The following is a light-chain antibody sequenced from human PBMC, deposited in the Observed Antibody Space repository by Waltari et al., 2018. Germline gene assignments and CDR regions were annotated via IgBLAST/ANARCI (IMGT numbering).Light chain of an antibody. V-gene: IGLV2-14*03. CDR3: SSYTDSSPWV. CDR2: DVS. CDR1: SSDVGGYNY. J-gene: IGLJ3*02. Sequence: QSALPQPASVSGSPGQSITISCTGTSSDVGGYNYVSWYQQHPGKAPKLIIYDVSNRPSVVSNRFSGSKSGNTASLTISGLQSDDEANYYCSSYTDSSPWVFGGGTKLTVL.